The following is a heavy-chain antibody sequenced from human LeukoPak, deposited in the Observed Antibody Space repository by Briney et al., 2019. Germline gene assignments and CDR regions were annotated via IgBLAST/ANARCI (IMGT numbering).Heavy chain of an antibody. CDR3: AEDLAGYFDY. CDR1: GFTLSSYG. V-gene: IGHV3-30*02. Sequence: GGSLRLSCAASGFTLSSYGMHWVRQAPGKGLEWVAFIRYDGSNKYYADSVEGRFTISRDNSKNTLYLQMNSLRAEDTAVYYCAEDLAGYFDYWGQGTLVTVSS. J-gene: IGHJ4*02. CDR2: IRYDGSNK.